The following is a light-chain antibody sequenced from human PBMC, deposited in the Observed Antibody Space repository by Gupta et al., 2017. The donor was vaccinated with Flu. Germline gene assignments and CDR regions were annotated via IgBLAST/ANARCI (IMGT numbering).Light chain of an antibody. J-gene: IGKJ4*01. CDR3: QQRSTWPLT. Sequence: EIVLTQSPATLSLSPGEGATLSCRASQSVGNYIGWYQQKPGQAPRLVIYDVSNRANGLPARFSGSGFGTDFTLTISIRDPEDCAVYYCQQRSTWPLTFGGGTKVEIK. V-gene: IGKV3-11*01. CDR1: QSVGNY. CDR2: DVS.